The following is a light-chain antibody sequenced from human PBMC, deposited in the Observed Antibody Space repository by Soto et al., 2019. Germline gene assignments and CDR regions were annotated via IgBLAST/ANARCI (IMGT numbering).Light chain of an antibody. V-gene: IGKV3-15*01. CDR1: QSVRTN. J-gene: IGKJ1*01. CDR2: HAS. Sequence: ERVMTQSPATLSASPGERATLSCRASQSVRTNLAWYQQTPGQAPRLLIYHASTRATGIPDRFRGSGSGTEFTLTISRLQSEDFASYYCQQYDGWPSTFGQGTKVEIK. CDR3: QQYDGWPST.